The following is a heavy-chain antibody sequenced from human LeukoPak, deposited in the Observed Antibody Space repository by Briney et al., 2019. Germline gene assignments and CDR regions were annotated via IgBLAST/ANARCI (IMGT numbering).Heavy chain of an antibody. Sequence: ASVKVSCKASGYIFTNHAITWVRQAPGQGLEWMGWISGHTGNTIYAQKVQGRLTMTTDTSTSTAYMDLRSLTSDDTAVYYCARAEGDYDPLNWIDPWGQGTRVTVSS. CDR1: GYIFTNHA. CDR2: ISGHTGNT. J-gene: IGHJ5*02. V-gene: IGHV1-18*01. D-gene: IGHD3-16*01. CDR3: ARAEGDYDPLNWIDP.